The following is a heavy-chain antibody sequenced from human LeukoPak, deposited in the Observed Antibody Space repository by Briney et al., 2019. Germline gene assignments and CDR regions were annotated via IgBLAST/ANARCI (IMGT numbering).Heavy chain of an antibody. V-gene: IGHV1-46*01. Sequence: ASVKVSCKASGYTFTGYYMHWVRQAPGQGLEWMGRINPSGGSTSYAQKFQGRVTMTRDTSTSTVYMELSSLRSEDTAVYYCATRGRDYDILTGYYVSDDYWGQGTLVTVSS. J-gene: IGHJ4*02. CDR1: GYTFTGYY. CDR2: INPSGGST. CDR3: ATRGRDYDILTGYYVSDDY. D-gene: IGHD3-9*01.